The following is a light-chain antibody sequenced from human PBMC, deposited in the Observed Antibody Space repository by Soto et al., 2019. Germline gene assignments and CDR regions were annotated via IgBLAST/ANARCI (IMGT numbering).Light chain of an antibody. Sequence: QSVLTQSPSASASLGASVKLTCTLSSGHSSYAIAWHQQQPEKGPRYLMKLNSDGSHSQGDGIPDRFSGSSSGAERYLTISSLQAEDEADYYCQTWGTGSGVFGGGTKLTVL. V-gene: IGLV4-69*01. CDR3: QTWGTGSGV. CDR2: LNSDGSH. CDR1: SGHSSYA. J-gene: IGLJ3*02.